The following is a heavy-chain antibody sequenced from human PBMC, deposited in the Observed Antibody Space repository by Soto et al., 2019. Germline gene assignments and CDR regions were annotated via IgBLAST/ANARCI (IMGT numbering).Heavy chain of an antibody. CDR2: INHSGST. CDR3: ARVVVVAAIPFDY. V-gene: IGHV4-34*01. J-gene: IGHJ4*02. Sequence: SSETLSLTCAVYGGSFSGYYWSWIRQPPGKGLEWIGEINHSGSTNYNPSLKSRVTISVDTSKNQFSLKLSSVTAADTAVYYCARVVVVAAIPFDYWGQGTLVTVSS. D-gene: IGHD2-15*01. CDR1: GGSFSGYY.